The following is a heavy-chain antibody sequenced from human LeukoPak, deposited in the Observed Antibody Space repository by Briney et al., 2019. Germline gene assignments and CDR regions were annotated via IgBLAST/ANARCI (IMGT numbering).Heavy chain of an antibody. CDR3: ARGTAVAGIDY. J-gene: IGHJ4*02. Sequence: PSETLSLTCAVYGGSFSGYYWSWIRQPPGKGLEWIGEINHSGSTSYNPSLKSRVTISVDTSKNQFSLKLSSVTAADTAVYYCARGTAVAGIDYWGQGTLVTVSS. CDR1: GGSFSGYY. D-gene: IGHD6-19*01. V-gene: IGHV4-34*01. CDR2: INHSGST.